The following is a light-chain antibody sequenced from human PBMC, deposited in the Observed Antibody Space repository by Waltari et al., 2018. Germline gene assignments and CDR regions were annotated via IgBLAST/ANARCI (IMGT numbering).Light chain of an antibody. CDR2: EVS. CDR1: SSDVGGYNY. V-gene: IGLV2-8*01. CDR3: SSYVVTNSCS. Sequence: QSALTQPPSASGSPGQSVTISCTGTSSDVGGYNYVSWYQQHPGKAPKFMIYEVSKRPSGVPDRFSGSKSGNTASLTVSGLQAEDEADYYCSSYVVTNSCSFGGGTKLTVL. J-gene: IGLJ2*01.